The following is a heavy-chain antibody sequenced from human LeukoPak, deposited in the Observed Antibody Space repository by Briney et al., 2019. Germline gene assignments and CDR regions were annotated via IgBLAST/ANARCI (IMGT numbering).Heavy chain of an antibody. Sequence: PGGSLRLSRAASGFTFDDFAMHWVRQAPGKGLEWVSLISWDGHNTYYADSVKGRFTISRDNNKNSLYLQMNSLRAEDTALYYCTKVKPTGYLEWFGAFDEWGQGTMVTVSS. D-gene: IGHD3-3*01. CDR2: ISWDGHNT. CDR3: TKVKPTGYLEWFGAFDE. J-gene: IGHJ3*01. V-gene: IGHV3-43D*03. CDR1: GFTFDDFA.